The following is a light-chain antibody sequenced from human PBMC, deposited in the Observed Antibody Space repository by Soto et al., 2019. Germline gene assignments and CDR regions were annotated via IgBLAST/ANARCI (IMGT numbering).Light chain of an antibody. J-gene: IGKJ1*01. CDR2: AVS. Sequence: DIQMTQSPSSLSASVGDRVTITCRASQGISSYLNWYQQKPGKAPNLLIYAVSNLQSGVPSRFSGSGSGTDFTLTISSLQLEDFATYYCQQSYSTPRTFGQGTKVEIK. CDR3: QQSYSTPRT. V-gene: IGKV1-39*01. CDR1: QGISSY.